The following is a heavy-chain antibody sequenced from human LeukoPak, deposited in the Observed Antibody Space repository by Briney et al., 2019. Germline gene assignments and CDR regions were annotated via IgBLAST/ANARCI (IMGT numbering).Heavy chain of an antibody. Sequence: GESLKISGKGSGYICTSYWSGWVRQMPGKGLEWVGIIYPGDSDTRYSPSFQGQVTISADKSLSPVYLQSSTLTASDTAMYYCAGSSGSYSPPDAFDICGQGTMVTVSS. CDR1: GYICTSYW. CDR2: IYPGDSDT. D-gene: IGHD1-26*01. V-gene: IGHV5-51*01. J-gene: IGHJ3*02. CDR3: AGSSGSYSPPDAFDI.